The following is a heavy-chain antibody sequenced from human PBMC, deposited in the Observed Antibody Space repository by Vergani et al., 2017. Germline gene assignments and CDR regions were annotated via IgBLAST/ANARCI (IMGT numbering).Heavy chain of an antibody. J-gene: IGHJ5*02. Sequence: QVQLVESGGGVVQPGRSLRLSCAASGFTFSSYGMNWVRQAPGKGLEWVALISHDGNNKYYGDSVKGRFTISRDNSKNMLYLQMNSLRAEDTAAYYCAKLEESHQLLSWFDPWGQGTLVTVSS. CDR3: AKLEESHQLLSWFDP. D-gene: IGHD2-2*01. CDR2: ISHDGNNK. CDR1: GFTFSSYG. V-gene: IGHV3-30*18.